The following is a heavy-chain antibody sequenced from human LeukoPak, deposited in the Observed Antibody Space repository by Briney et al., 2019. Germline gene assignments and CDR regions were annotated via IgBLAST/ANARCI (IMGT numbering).Heavy chain of an antibody. D-gene: IGHD6-19*01. CDR3: AREGSGTYSSGYFDY. J-gene: IGHJ4*02. CDR2: IKQDGSEK. CDR1: GGSFSGYY. Sequence: ETLSLTCAVYGGSFSGYYWSWIRQPPGKGLEWVANIKQDGSEKYYVDSVKGRFTISRDNAKNSLYLQMNSLRAEDTAVYYCAREGSGTYSSGYFDYWGQGTLVTVSS. V-gene: IGHV3-7*01.